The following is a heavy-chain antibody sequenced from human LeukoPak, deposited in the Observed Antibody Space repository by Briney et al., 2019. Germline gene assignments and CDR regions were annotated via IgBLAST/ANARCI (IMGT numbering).Heavy chain of an antibody. CDR3: ARERLRFLEWLFNTRNWFDP. D-gene: IGHD3-3*01. CDR1: GCTFTSYY. V-gene: IGHV1-46*01. CDR2: INPSGGST. Sequence: ASVKVSCKASGCTFTSYYMHWVRQAPGQGLEWMGIINPSGGSTSYAQKFQGRVTMTRDTSTSTVYMELSSLRSEDTAVYYCARERLRFLEWLFNTRNWFDPWGQGTLATVSS. J-gene: IGHJ5*02.